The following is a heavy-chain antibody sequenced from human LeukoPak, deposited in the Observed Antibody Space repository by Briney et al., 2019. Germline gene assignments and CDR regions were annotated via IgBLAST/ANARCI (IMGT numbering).Heavy chain of an antibody. CDR3: ARGKANYGSGSDV. Sequence: GGSLRLSCAASGFTFSSYSMNWVRQAPGKGLEWVSSISSSSIYIYYADSVKGRFTISRDNARNSLYLQMNSLRAEDTAVYYCARGKANYGSGSDVWGKGTTVTVSS. D-gene: IGHD3-10*01. CDR1: GFTFSSYS. CDR2: ISSSSIYI. J-gene: IGHJ6*04. V-gene: IGHV3-21*01.